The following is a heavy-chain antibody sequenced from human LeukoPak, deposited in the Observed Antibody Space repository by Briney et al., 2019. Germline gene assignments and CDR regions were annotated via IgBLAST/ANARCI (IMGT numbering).Heavy chain of an antibody. D-gene: IGHD2-21*02. CDR3: ARDWGAYCGGDCLFDY. Sequence: ASVKVSCKASGYTFTGYYMHWVRQAPGQGLEWMGWINPNSGGTNYAQKFQGWVTMTRDTSISTAYMELSRLRSDDTAVYYCARDWGAYCGGDCLFDYWGQGTLVSVSS. CDR2: INPNSGGT. J-gene: IGHJ4*02. V-gene: IGHV1-2*04. CDR1: GYTFTGYY.